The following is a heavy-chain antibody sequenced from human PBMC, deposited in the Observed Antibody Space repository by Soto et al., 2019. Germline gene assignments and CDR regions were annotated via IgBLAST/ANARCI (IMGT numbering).Heavy chain of an antibody. Sequence: EVQLVVSGGGLVQPGGSLRLSCAASGFTFSNTWMHWVRQAPGKGLVWVSTMSGGGALTYYADSVKGRFTVSRDNSRNTLYLEMNSLRAVDPAVYYCTKLRTITTGASDCWGQGTLVTVSS. CDR3: TKLRTITTGASDC. V-gene: IGHV3-74*01. CDR2: MSGGGALT. CDR1: GFTFSNTW. J-gene: IGHJ4*02. D-gene: IGHD3-22*01.